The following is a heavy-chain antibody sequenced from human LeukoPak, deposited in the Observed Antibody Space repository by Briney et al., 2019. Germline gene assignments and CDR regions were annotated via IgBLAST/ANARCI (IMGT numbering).Heavy chain of an antibody. CDR2: ISYDGGNK. J-gene: IGHJ6*03. CDR1: GFTFSSYA. V-gene: IGHV3-30*14. D-gene: IGHD1-26*01. Sequence: GGSLRLSCAASGFTFSSYAMHWVRQAPGKGLEWVAVISYDGGNKYYADSVKGRFTISRDNSKNTLYLQMNSLRAEDTAVYYCAGYGGSYPYYMDVWGKGTTVTISS. CDR3: AGYGGSYPYYMDV.